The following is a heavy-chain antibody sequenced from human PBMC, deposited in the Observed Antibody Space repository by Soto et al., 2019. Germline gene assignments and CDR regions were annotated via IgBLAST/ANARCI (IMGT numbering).Heavy chain of an antibody. V-gene: IGHV4-34*01. CDR3: ARGGKQLSSY. Sequence: QVQLQQWRAGLLKPSETLSLTCAVYGGSFSGYFWSWIRQPPGKGLEWIGEINHSGSTNYNPSLKSRVTISVDTSKNQFSLNLSSVTAADTAVYYCARGGKQLSSYWGQGTLVTVSS. CDR1: GGSFSGYF. CDR2: INHSGST. D-gene: IGHD6-13*01. J-gene: IGHJ4*02.